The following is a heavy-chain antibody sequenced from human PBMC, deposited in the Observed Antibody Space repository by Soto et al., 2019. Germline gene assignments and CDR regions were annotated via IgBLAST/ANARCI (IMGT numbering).Heavy chain of an antibody. D-gene: IGHD3-3*01. CDR2: IFHSGST. CDR1: GYFIGTGYY. V-gene: IGHV4-38-2*02. CDR3: ARGLEWSGNDY. Sequence: SETLSLTCTVSGYFIGTGYYWGWIRQPPGNGLEWIGNIFHSGSTYYNPSLSGRVTISLDTSKNQFSLKLTSVTAADTAVFYCARGLEWSGNDYWGQGTLVTVS. J-gene: IGHJ4*02.